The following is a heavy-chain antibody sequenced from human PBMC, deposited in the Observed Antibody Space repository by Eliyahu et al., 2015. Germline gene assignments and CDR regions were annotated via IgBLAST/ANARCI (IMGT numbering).Heavy chain of an antibody. D-gene: IGHD2-2*01. V-gene: IGHV4-59*01. Sequence: QVQLQESGPGLVKPSETLSLTCSVSGGSISTYYWSWIRQPPGKGLEWIGNISDSGRTKYNASLMSRVTISVDTSKNQFSLKLRSVTAADTAVYFCARARPLESGDTVIIPAATRMDVWGQGTTVTVSS. CDR2: ISDSGRT. CDR3: ARARPLESGDTVIIPAATRMDV. J-gene: IGHJ6*02. CDR1: GGSISTYY.